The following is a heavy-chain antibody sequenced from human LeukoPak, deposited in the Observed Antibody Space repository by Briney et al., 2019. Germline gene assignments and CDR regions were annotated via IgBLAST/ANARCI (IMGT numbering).Heavy chain of an antibody. J-gene: IGHJ3*02. Sequence: PGGSLRLSCAASGFTVSRNYMNWVRQAPGKGLEWVSLLSSTGTTSYADSVKGRFTISRHNSKNTLYLQVNSLRPEDTAMYYCARWRPIDAFDIWGQGTMVIVSS. CDR2: LSSTGTT. CDR3: ARWRPIDAFDI. D-gene: IGHD3-3*01. V-gene: IGHV3-53*04. CDR1: GFTVSRNY.